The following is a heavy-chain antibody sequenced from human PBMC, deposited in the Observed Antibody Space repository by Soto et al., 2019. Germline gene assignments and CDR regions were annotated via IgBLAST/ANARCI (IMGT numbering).Heavy chain of an antibody. V-gene: IGHV3-30*18. CDR2: ISYDGSDK. D-gene: IGHD2-2*03. J-gene: IGHJ6*02. CDR3: GKVNGYCSSSRCRRDYYYYSGMGV. CDR1: GFTFSNYG. Sequence: GGSLRLSCAASGFTFSNYGMHWVRQAPGKGLEWVAVISYDGSDKYYADSVKGRFSISRDNSKNTLYLQMNSLRAEDTAVYYCGKVNGYCSSSRCRRDYYYYSGMGVWGQGTTVTVSS.